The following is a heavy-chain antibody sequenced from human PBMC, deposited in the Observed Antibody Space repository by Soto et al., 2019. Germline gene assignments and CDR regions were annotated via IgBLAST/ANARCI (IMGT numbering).Heavy chain of an antibody. CDR3: ARVMTVKGPGDFDY. CDR1: GITFSSYA. V-gene: IGHV3-30-3*01. J-gene: IGHJ4*02. Sequence: QVQLVESGGGVVQPGRSLRLSCAASGITFSSYAMHWVRQAPGKGLEWVAVISYDGSNKYYADSVKGRFTISRDNSKNTLYLQMNSLRAEDTAVYYCARVMTVKGPGDFDYWGQGTLVTVSS. CDR2: ISYDGSNK. D-gene: IGHD2-21*02.